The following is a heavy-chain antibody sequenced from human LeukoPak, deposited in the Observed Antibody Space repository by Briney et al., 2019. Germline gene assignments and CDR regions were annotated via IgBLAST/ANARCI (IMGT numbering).Heavy chain of an antibody. CDR2: INPNSGGT. D-gene: IGHD6-19*01. CDR1: GYTFTGYY. V-gene: IGHV1-2*02. Sequence: ASVKVSYKASGYTFTGYYMHWVRQAPGQGLEWMGWINPNSGGTNYAQKFQGRVTMTRDTSISTAYMELSRLRSDDTAVYYCARVIAVAGKFDYWGQGTLVTVSS. J-gene: IGHJ4*02. CDR3: ARVIAVAGKFDY.